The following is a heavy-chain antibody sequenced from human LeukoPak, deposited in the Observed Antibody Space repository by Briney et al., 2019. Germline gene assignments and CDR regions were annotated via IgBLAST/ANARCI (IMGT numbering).Heavy chain of an antibody. D-gene: IGHD6-13*01. CDR1: GGSISSYY. CDR2: IYYSGST. J-gene: IGHJ6*03. CDR3: ARVRIAAAGRGGYMDV. Sequence: SETLSLTCTVSGGSISSYYWSWLRQPPGKGLEWVGYIYYSGSTNYNPALKSRVTISVDTSKNQFSLKLGSVTAADTAVYYCARVRIAAAGRGGYMDVWGKGTTVTVSS. V-gene: IGHV4-59*12.